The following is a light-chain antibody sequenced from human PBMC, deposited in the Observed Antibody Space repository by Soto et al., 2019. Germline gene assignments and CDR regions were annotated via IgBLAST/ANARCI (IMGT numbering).Light chain of an antibody. CDR1: QDIRCY. CDR3: QQFSSFPQT. Sequence: DIRMTQSPSSVSASVGDRVTITCRASQDIRCYLAWYQQKPGQAPKLLIYGATNLQSGVPSRFSGGGSGTDFTLTITSLQPEDFATYYCQQFSSFPQTFGQGTKVDIK. V-gene: IGKV1-12*01. CDR2: GAT. J-gene: IGKJ1*01.